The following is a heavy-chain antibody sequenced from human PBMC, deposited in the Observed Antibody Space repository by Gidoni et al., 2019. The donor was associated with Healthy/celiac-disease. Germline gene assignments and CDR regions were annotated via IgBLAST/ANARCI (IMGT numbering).Heavy chain of an antibody. CDR3: AKAKKAYCSGGSCYPTFDY. J-gene: IGHJ4*02. CDR1: GFTFSSYA. Sequence: EVQLLESGGGLVQPGGSLRLSCAASGFTFSSYAMRWVRQAPGKGLEWVSAISGSGGSTYYADSVKGRFTISRDNSKNTLYLQMNSLRAEDTAVYYCAKAKKAYCSGGSCYPTFDYWGQGTLVTVSS. CDR2: ISGSGGST. V-gene: IGHV3-23*01. D-gene: IGHD2-15*01.